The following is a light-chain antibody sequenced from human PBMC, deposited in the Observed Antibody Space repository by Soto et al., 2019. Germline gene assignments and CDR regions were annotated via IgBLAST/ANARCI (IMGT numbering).Light chain of an antibody. CDR3: QQYNNWPPA. V-gene: IGKV3D-15*01. Sequence: EIVMTQSPATLSVSPGERATLSCRASQSVSTTLAWYQQKPVQAPRLLIYGASIRASDIPARFSGSGSGTEFTLTISSLQSEDFAVYYCQQYNNWPPAFGPGTKVDIK. J-gene: IGKJ3*01. CDR2: GAS. CDR1: QSVSTT.